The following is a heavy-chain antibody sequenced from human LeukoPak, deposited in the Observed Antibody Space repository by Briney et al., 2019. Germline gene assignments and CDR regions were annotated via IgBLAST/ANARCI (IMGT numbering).Heavy chain of an antibody. CDR1: GFTFSSYE. V-gene: IGHV3-48*03. CDR3: ARDLYRVVVVPHYFDY. D-gene: IGHD3-22*01. J-gene: IGHJ4*02. CDR2: ISSSGSTI. Sequence: GGSLRLSCAASGFTFSSYEMNWVRQAPGKGLEWVSYISSSGSTIYYADSVKGRFTISRDNAKNSLYLQMNSLRAKDTAVYYCARDLYRVVVVPHYFDYWGQGTLVTVSS.